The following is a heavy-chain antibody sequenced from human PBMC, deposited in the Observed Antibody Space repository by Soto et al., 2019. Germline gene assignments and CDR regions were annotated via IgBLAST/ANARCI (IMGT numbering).Heavy chain of an antibody. Sequence: ASVKVSCKASGYTFTSYGISWVRQAPGQGLEWMGWISAYNGNTNYAQKFQGRVTITADESTSTAYMELSSLRSEDTAVYYCARGRGVEMATISLWGQGTLVTVSS. D-gene: IGHD5-12*01. CDR2: ISAYNGNT. CDR3: ARGRGVEMATISL. J-gene: IGHJ4*02. CDR1: GYTFTSYG. V-gene: IGHV1-18*01.